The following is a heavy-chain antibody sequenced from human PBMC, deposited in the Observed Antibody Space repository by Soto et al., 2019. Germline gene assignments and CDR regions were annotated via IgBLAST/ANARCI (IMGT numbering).Heavy chain of an antibody. CDR1: GFTFDSYG. CDR3: AKDLLPNTVTTCGS. V-gene: IGHV3-30*18. J-gene: IGHJ5*02. Sequence: QVQLVESGGGVVQPGRSLRLSCAASGFTFDSYGMHWVRQAPGKGLEWVAVISSDGNNKYYADSVKGRFTISRDNFKNTLYLQMGSLRADDSAVYYCAKDLLPNTVTTCGSWGQGTLVTVSS. D-gene: IGHD4-17*01. CDR2: ISSDGNNK.